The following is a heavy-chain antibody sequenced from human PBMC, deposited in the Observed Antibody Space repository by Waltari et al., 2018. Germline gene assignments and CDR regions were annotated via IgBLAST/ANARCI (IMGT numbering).Heavy chain of an antibody. CDR2: NYWDDDR. J-gene: IGHJ4*02. CDR3: ANRLGVSLTSNWNHGYFDY. D-gene: IGHD1-20*01. V-gene: IGHV2-5*02. Sequence: QITLKESGPTLVNPTQTLTLTCTFSGFSLTTPGVGVGWIRQPPGKSLECLALNYWDDDRRYNPALKSRLTITKDTSKNQVVLTMTNLDPVDTATYFCANRLGVSLTSNWNHGYFDYWGQGALVTVSS. CDR1: GFSLTTPGVG.